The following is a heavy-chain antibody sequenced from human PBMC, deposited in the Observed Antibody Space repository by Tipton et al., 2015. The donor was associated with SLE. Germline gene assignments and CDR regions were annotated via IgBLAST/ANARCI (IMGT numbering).Heavy chain of an antibody. CDR2: IYHSGST. Sequence: TLSLTCAVSGYSISSGYYWGWIRQPPGKGLEWIGSIYHSGSTYYNPSLKSRVTISVDTSKNQFSLKLSSVTAADTAVDYCASAVVVNNDWYFDLWGRGTLVTVSS. V-gene: IGHV4-38-2*01. D-gene: IGHD3-22*01. J-gene: IGHJ2*01. CDR1: GYSISSGYY. CDR3: ASAVVVNNDWYFDL.